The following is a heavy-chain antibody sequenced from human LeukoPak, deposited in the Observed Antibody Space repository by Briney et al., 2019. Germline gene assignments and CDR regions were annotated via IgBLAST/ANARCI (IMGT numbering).Heavy chain of an antibody. V-gene: IGHV4-30-2*01. J-gene: IGHJ6*03. CDR3: ARGGDLTIFGVVHKGYYYMDV. D-gene: IGHD3-3*01. CDR2: IYHSGST. CDR1: GGSISSGGYY. Sequence: SSETLSLTCTVSGGSISSGGYYWSWVRQPPGKGLEWIGYIYHSGSTYYNPSLKSRVTISVDRSKNQFSLKLSSVTAADTAVYYCARGGDLTIFGVVHKGYYYMDVWGKGTTVTVSS.